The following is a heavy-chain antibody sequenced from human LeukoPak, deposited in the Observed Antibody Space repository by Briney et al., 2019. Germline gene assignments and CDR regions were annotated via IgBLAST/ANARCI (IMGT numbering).Heavy chain of an antibody. V-gene: IGHV3-30*18. Sequence: GRSLRLSCAASGFAFSSCGMNWVRQAPGKGLEWVAVISYDGSNKDYVDSVKGRFTISRDNSKNTVYLQMNSLRGEDTAVYYCVKDPDGYWGQGTLVTVSS. J-gene: IGHJ4*02. CDR1: GFAFSSCG. CDR2: ISYDGSNK. CDR3: VKDPDGY.